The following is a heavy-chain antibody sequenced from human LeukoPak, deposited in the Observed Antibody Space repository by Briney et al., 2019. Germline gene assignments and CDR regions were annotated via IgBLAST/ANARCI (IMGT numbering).Heavy chain of an antibody. D-gene: IGHD3-22*01. J-gene: IGHJ4*02. CDR1: GFTFSSYG. V-gene: IGHV3-33*01. CDR2: IWYDGSNK. CDR3: ARLTYYYDSSGYYYEVFDY. Sequence: GGSLRLSCAASGFTFSSYGMRWVRQAPGKGLEWVAVIWYDGSNKYYADSVKGRFTISRGNSKNTLYLQMNSLRAEDTAVYYCARLTYYYDSSGYYYEVFDYWGQGTLVTVSS.